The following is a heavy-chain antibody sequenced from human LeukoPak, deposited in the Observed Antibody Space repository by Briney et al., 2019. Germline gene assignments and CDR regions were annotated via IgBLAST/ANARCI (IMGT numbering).Heavy chain of an antibody. Sequence: SETLSLTCTVSGGSISSSSYYWGWIRQPPGKGLEWVGSIYYSGSTYYNPSLKSRVTISVDTSKNQFSLKLSSVTAADTAVYYCARGYCSSTSCYDPNWFDPWGQGTLVTVSS. CDR1: GGSISSSSYY. CDR2: IYYSGST. V-gene: IGHV4-39*07. D-gene: IGHD2-2*01. J-gene: IGHJ5*02. CDR3: ARGYCSSTSCYDPNWFDP.